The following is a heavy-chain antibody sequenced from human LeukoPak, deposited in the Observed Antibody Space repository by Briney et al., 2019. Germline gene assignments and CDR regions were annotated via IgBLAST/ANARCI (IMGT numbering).Heavy chain of an antibody. J-gene: IGHJ6*03. CDR1: GGSISSSSYY. CDR3: ATYYYDSSGYSYYYYYYMDV. V-gene: IGHV4-39*01. CDR2: IYYSGST. Sequence: SETLSLTCTVSGGSISSSSYYWGWIRQPPGKGLEWIGSIYYSGSTYYNPSLKSRVTISVDTSKNQFSLKLSSVTAADTAVYYCATYYYDSSGYSYYYYYYMDVWGKGTTVTISS. D-gene: IGHD3-22*01.